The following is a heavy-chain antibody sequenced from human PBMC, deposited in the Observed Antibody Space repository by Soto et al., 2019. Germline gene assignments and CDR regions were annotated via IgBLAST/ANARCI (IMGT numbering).Heavy chain of an antibody. Sequence: SETLSLTCTVSGVSISSSSYYWGWIRQPPGKGLEWIGSIYYSGSTYYNPSLKSRVTISVDTSKNQFSLKLSSVTAADTAVYYCARHSYMRVATTFDYWGQGTLVTVS. CDR1: GVSISSSSYY. D-gene: IGHD5-12*01. CDR2: IYYSGST. V-gene: IGHV4-39*01. CDR3: ARHSYMRVATTFDY. J-gene: IGHJ4*02.